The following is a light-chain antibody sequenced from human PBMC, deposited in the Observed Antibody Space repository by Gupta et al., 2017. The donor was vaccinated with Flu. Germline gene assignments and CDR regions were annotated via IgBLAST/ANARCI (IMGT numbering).Light chain of an antibody. Sequence: DIQMTQSPSSLSASVGDRVTITCRASQDIRTDLGWYQQKPERAPNRLIYAASTLKSGVPSRFSGSGSGTEFTLSINSLQPEDFATYYCRQHNSYPLTFGGGTKVEIK. CDR3: RQHNSYPLT. CDR2: AAS. CDR1: QDIRTD. J-gene: IGKJ4*01. V-gene: IGKV1-17*01.